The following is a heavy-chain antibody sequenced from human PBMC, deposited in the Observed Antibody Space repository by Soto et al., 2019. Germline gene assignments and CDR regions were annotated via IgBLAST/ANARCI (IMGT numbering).Heavy chain of an antibody. CDR1: GDRVCSNSSA. D-gene: IGHD1-1*01. Sequence: PPLAWAISGDRVCSNSSAWNWIRQSPSRGLEWLGRTYYRSKWYNDYAVSVKSRITINPDTSKNQFSLQLNSVTPEDTAVYYCARDRYNWNDDWFDPWGQGTLVTVSS. CDR2: TYYRSKWYN. J-gene: IGHJ5*02. CDR3: ARDRYNWNDDWFDP. V-gene: IGHV6-1*01.